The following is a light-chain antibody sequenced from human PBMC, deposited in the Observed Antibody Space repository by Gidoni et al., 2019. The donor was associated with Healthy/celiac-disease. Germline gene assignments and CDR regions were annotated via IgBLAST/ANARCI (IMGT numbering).Light chain of an antibody. V-gene: IGLV2-14*01. J-gene: IGLJ2*01. Sequence: QSALTQPASVSGSPGQSITISCTGTSSDVGGYNSVSWYQQHPGKAPKLMIYEVSNRPSGVSNRFSGSKSGNTASLTISGLQAEDEADYYCNSYTSSYTHVVFGGGTKLTVL. CDR2: EVS. CDR3: NSYTSSYTHVV. CDR1: SSDVGGYNS.